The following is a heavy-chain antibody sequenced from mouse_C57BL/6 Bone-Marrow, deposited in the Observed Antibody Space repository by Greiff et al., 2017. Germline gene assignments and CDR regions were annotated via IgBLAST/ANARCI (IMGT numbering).Heavy chain of an antibody. CDR2: FYPGSGSI. J-gene: IGHJ2*01. CDR3: ARHARTIATWVGYYFDY. V-gene: IGHV1-62-2*01. CDR1: GYTFTEYT. Sequence: QVQLQQSGAELVKPGASVKLSCKASGYTFTEYTIHWVKQRPGQGLEWIGWFYPGSGSIKYNEKFKDKATLTADKSSSTVYMELSSLTSEDSAVYFCARHARTIATWVGYYFDYWGQGTTLTVSS. D-gene: IGHD2-5*01.